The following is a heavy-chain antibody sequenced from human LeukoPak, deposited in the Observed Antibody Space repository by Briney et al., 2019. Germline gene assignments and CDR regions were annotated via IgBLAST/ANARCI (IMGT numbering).Heavy chain of an antibody. D-gene: IGHD2-15*01. J-gene: IGHJ5*02. V-gene: IGHV3-21*01. Sequence: PGGSPRLSCVASGFTFSSSTMNWVRQAPGKGLEWVSSINSISTYIYYADSLRGRFTISRDNADNSLYLQIDSLRVEDTALYYCARTNGHCDGGSCFPPDLWGQGTMVTVSS. CDR3: ARTNGHCDGGSCFPPDL. CDR2: INSISTYI. CDR1: GFTFSSST.